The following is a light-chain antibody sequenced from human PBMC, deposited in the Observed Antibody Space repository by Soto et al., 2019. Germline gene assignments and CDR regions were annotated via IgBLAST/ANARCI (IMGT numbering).Light chain of an antibody. V-gene: IGKV3-20*01. CDR1: QSVSSSY. CDR3: QQDGSSPLWT. J-gene: IGKJ2*02. Sequence: EIVLTQSPGTLSLSPGERATLSCRASQSVSSSYLAWYQQKPGQAPRLLIYGASSRATGIPDRFSGSGSGTDFTLTISRLEPEDFEVYYCQQDGSSPLWTFGQGTKLEIK. CDR2: GAS.